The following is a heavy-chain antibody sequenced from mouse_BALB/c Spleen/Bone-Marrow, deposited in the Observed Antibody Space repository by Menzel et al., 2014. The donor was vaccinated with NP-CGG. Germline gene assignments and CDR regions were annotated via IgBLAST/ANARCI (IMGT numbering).Heavy chain of an antibody. D-gene: IGHD2-10*01. CDR3: AISYYGNYRAMDY. Sequence: VQVVESGPGLVAPSQSLSIHCTVSGFSLTSYGVHWVRQPPGKGLEWLGVIWAGGSTNYNSALMSRLSISKDNSKSQVFLKMNSLQTDDTAMYYCAISYYGNYRAMDYWGQGTSVTVSS. J-gene: IGHJ4*01. V-gene: IGHV2-9*02. CDR2: IWAGGST. CDR1: GFSLTSYG.